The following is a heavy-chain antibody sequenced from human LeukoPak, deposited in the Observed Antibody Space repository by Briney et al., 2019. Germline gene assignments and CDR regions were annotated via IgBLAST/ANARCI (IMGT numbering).Heavy chain of an antibody. CDR2: LYPRDGST. V-gene: IGHV1-46*01. Sequence: GASVKVSCKASGYTFTNNYLHWVRQAPGQGLEWMGMLYPRDGSTSYAQNFQGRVTVTRDTSTTTVHMELRGLRSEDTAVYYCARDQEGSDYWGQGTVVTVSS. CDR1: GYTFTNNY. J-gene: IGHJ4*02. CDR3: ARDQEGSDY.